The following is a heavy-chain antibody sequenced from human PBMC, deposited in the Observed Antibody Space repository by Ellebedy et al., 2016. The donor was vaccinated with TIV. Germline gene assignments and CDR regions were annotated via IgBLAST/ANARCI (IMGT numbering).Heavy chain of an antibody. V-gene: IGHV3-13*01. CDR2: IGTAGDT. D-gene: IGHD3-16*01. CDR3: ARVRFGDTAVDY. J-gene: IGHJ4*03. CDR1: GFTFRTYD. Sequence: GESLKISCAASGFTFRTYDMYWVRQTTGKGLEWVSVIGTAGDTYYPGSVKGRFTISRENAKNSLYLQMNSLRAEDTAVYYCARVRFGDTAVDYWGQGTLVTVSS.